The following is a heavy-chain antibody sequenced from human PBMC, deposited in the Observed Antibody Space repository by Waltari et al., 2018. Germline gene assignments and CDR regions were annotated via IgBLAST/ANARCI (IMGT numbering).Heavy chain of an antibody. Sequence: LQLQESGPGLVKPSETLSLTCTVSGGSISSSSYYWGWIRQPPGKGLEWIGSIYYSGSAYYNPSRKRRVTISVDTSKNQFSRKLSSVTAADTSVYYCVGLSGEYYFDYWGQGTLVTVSS. D-gene: IGHD1-26*01. J-gene: IGHJ4*02. CDR1: GGSISSSSYY. CDR2: IYYSGSA. V-gene: IGHV4-39*07. CDR3: VGLSGEYYFDY.